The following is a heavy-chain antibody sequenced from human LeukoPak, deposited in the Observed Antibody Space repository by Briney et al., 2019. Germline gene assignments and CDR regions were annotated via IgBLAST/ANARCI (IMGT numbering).Heavy chain of an antibody. D-gene: IGHD6-13*01. Sequence: SETLSLTCTLAGGSISSRGYYWGWIRQPPGKWLEWIGNIYYSGSTYYNPSLKSRVPISVETSEPQFSLQLSSVTAADTAVYYCARRRHGSSPRDYWGEGTLVTVSS. J-gene: IGHJ4*02. CDR3: ARRRHGSSPRDY. CDR1: GGSISSRGYY. CDR2: IYYSGST. V-gene: IGHV4-39*01.